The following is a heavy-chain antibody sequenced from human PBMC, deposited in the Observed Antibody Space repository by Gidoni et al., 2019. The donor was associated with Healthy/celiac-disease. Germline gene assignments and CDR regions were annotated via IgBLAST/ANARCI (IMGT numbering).Heavy chain of an antibody. CDR1: GFTFSSYG. CDR2: ISYDGSNK. D-gene: IGHD1-20*01. J-gene: IGHJ4*02. CDR3: AKGVNWNGGYFDY. V-gene: IGHV3-30*18. Sequence: QVQLVESGGGVVQPGRSLSLSCAASGFTFSSYGMHWVRQAPGKGLEWVAVISYDGSNKYYADSVKGRFTISRDNSKNTLYLQMNSLRAEDTAVYYCAKGVNWNGGYFDYWGQGTLVTVSS.